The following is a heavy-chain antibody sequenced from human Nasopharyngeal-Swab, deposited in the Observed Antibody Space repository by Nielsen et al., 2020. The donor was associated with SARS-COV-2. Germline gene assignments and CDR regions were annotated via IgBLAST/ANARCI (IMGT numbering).Heavy chain of an antibody. J-gene: IGHJ4*02. Sequence: GGSLRLSCAASGFTFSSSAMHWVRRAPGKGLEWVAVISYDGSNKYFADSVKGRFTISRDNSKNTLYLQMNSLRAEDTAVYYCASPPLDSSGYYYGFHYWGRGTLVTVSS. CDR3: ASPPLDSSGYYYGFHY. V-gene: IGHV3-30-3*01. D-gene: IGHD3-22*01. CDR1: GFTFSSSA. CDR2: ISYDGSNK.